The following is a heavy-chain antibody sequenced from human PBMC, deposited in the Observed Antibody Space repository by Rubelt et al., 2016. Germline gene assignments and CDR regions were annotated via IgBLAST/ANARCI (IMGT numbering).Heavy chain of an antibody. CDR3: ASDWRDDVWSGYYYDY. V-gene: IGHV4-34*01. D-gene: IGHD3-3*01. Sequence: QVQLQQWGAGLLKPSETLSLTCAVYGGSFSGYYWSWIRQPPGKGLEWIGEINHSGSTNYNPSLERRVTNSVDTANNQFSLKRSSVTAADTAVYYCASDWRDDVWSGYYYDYWGQGTLVTVSS. J-gene: IGHJ4*02. CDR1: GGSFSGYY. CDR2: INHSGST.